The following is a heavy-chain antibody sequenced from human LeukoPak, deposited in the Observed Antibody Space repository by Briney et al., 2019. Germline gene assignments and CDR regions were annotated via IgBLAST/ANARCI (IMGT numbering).Heavy chain of an antibody. CDR2: TNPNSGGT. Sequence: GASVKVSCKASGYTFTGYYMHWVRQAPGQGLEWMGWTNPNSGGTNYAQKFQGRVTMTRDTSISTAYMELSRLRSDDTAVYYCASRVAMLWFGESDLDYWGQGTLVTVS. V-gene: IGHV1-2*02. CDR3: ASRVAMLWFGESDLDY. J-gene: IGHJ4*02. CDR1: GYTFTGYY. D-gene: IGHD3-10*01.